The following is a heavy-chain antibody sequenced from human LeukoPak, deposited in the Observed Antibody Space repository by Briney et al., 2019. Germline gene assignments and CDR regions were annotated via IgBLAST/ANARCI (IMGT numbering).Heavy chain of an antibody. V-gene: IGHV3-53*04. CDR3: AKGGRVAVSMGDAFDI. J-gene: IGHJ3*02. CDR1: GFTVSSNY. Sequence: GGSLRLSCAASGFTVSSNYMSWVRQAPGKGLEWVSVIYSGGSTYYAASVKGRFTISRHNSKNTLYLQMNSLRAADTAVYYCAKGGRVAVSMGDAFDIWGQGTTVIVSS. D-gene: IGHD1-14*01. CDR2: IYSGGST.